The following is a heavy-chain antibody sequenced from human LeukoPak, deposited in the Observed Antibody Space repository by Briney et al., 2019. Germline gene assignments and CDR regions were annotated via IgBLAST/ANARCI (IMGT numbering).Heavy chain of an antibody. D-gene: IGHD2-15*01. Sequence: SVKVSFKASGGTFSSYAISWVRQAPGQGLEWMGRIIPILGIANYAQKFQGRVTITADKSTSTAYMELSSLRSEDTAVYYCARVISPYCSGGSCYSIDYWGQGTLVTVSS. CDR2: IIPILGIA. V-gene: IGHV1-69*04. CDR1: GGTFSSYA. CDR3: ARVISPYCSGGSCYSIDY. J-gene: IGHJ4*02.